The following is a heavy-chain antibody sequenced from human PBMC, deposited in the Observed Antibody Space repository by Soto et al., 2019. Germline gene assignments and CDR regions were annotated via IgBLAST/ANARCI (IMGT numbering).Heavy chain of an antibody. V-gene: IGHV3-9*01. Sequence: GGSLRLSCAASGFSFDDYAMHWVRQVPGKGLEWITGISWNSGTIGYADSVKGRFTISRDNAKNSLYLQMNSLRAEDTALYYCARDVWSRASGPPDSWGQGALVTVSS. CDR2: ISWNSGTI. J-gene: IGHJ4*02. CDR1: GFSFDDYA. CDR3: ARDVWSRASGPPDS. D-gene: IGHD3-10*01.